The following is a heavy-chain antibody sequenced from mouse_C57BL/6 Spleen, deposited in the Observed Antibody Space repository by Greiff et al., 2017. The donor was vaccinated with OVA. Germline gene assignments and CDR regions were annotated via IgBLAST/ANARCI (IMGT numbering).Heavy chain of an antibody. J-gene: IGHJ2*01. CDR1: GFTFSSYA. V-gene: IGHV5-4*01. D-gene: IGHD1-1*01. Sequence: DVKLVESGGGLVKPGGSLKLSCAASGFTFSSYAMSWVRQTPEKRLEWVATISDGGSYTYYPDNVKGRFTISRDNAKNNLYLQMSHLKSEDTAMYYCAREYYYGSSPYYFDYWGQGTTLTVSS. CDR2: ISDGGSYT. CDR3: AREYYYGSSPYYFDY.